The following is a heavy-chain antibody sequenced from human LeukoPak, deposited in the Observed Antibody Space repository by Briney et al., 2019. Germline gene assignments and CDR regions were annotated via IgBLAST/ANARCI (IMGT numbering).Heavy chain of an antibody. CDR3: ARDYGDYSPRYYYYMDV. J-gene: IGHJ6*03. D-gene: IGHD4-17*01. CDR1: GFTFSSYE. Sequence: GGSLRLSCAASGFTFSSYEMNWVRQAPGKGLEWVSYISSSGYTIYYADSVKGRFTISRDNAKNSLYLQMNSLRAEDTAVYYCARDYGDYSPRYYYYMDVWGKGTTVTIFS. V-gene: IGHV3-48*03. CDR2: ISSSGYTI.